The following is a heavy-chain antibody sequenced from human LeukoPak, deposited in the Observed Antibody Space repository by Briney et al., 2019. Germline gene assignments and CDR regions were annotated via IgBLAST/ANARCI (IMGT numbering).Heavy chain of an antibody. D-gene: IGHD3-16*01. CDR1: GFTFSRNG. J-gene: IGHJ4*02. CDR2: ISYDGSKK. Sequence: GGSLRLSCAASGFTFSRNGMHWVRQAPGKGLESVAVISYDGSKKCYTDSVKDRFTISRDNSKNTLYLQRSSLRAEDSAVYYCAKDRRSNWAFDAWGQGTLVTVSS. V-gene: IGHV3-30*18. CDR3: AKDRRSNWAFDA.